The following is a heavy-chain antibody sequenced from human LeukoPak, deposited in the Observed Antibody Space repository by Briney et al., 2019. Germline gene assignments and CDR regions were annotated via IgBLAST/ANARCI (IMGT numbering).Heavy chain of an antibody. CDR1: GSSISSGYY. CDR2: IYHRGST. J-gene: IGHJ5*02. CDR3: ARGWKGYSYENWFDP. D-gene: IGHD5-18*01. V-gene: IGHV4-38-2*01. Sequence: PSETLSLTCAVSGSSISSGYYWGWIRQPPGKGLEWIGSIYHRGSTYYNASLQSRVTISVDTSKNQFSLKLNSVTTEDTAVYYCARGWKGYSYENWFDPWGQGTLVTVSS.